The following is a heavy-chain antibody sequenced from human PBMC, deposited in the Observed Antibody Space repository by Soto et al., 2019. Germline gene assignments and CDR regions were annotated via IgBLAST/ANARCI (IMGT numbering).Heavy chain of an antibody. CDR3: ARDLGGWPDY. J-gene: IGHJ4*02. D-gene: IGHD2-15*01. CDR1: GYTFTSYG. CDR2: ISAYNGNT. V-gene: IGHV1-18*01. Sequence: ASVKVSCKASGYTFTSYGISWVRQAPGQGLEWMGWISAYNGNTDYAQKLQGRVTMTTDTSASTAYMELSSLRSEDTAVYYCARDLGGWPDYWGQGTLVTVSS.